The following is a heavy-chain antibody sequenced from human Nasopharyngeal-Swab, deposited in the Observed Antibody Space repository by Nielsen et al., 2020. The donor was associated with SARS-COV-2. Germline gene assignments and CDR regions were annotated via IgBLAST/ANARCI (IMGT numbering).Heavy chain of an antibody. D-gene: IGHD2-2*01. J-gene: IGHJ6*02. CDR1: GFTFSSYG. Sequence: GGSLRLSCAASGFTFSSYGMHWVRQAPGKGLEWVAVISYDGSNKYYADSVKGRFTISRDNSKNTLYLQMNSLRAEDTAVYYCAKVWGRHIVVVPAAPVGGMDVWGQGTTVTVSS. V-gene: IGHV3-30*18. CDR3: AKVWGRHIVVVPAAPVGGMDV. CDR2: ISYDGSNK.